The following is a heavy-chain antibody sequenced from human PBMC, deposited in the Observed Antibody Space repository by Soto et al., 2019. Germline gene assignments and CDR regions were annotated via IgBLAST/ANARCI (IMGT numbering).Heavy chain of an antibody. V-gene: IGHV1-3*01. CDR3: ARGHLAVVPVASWYYYMDV. CDR1: GYSFSNYA. D-gene: IGHD2-2*01. Sequence: QVQLVQSGAEVEKPGASVKVSCKACGYSFSNYAVHWVCQAPGQRLEWIGWVNAGNGNTRYSQNFQGRVTITRDTSARTAYLELSSLRSEDTAVYYCARGHLAVVPVASWYYYMDVWGKGTTVTVSS. J-gene: IGHJ6*03. CDR2: VNAGNGNT.